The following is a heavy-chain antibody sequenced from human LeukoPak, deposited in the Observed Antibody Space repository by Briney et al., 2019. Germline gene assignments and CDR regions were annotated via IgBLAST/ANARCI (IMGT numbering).Heavy chain of an antibody. CDR1: GYTFTSYG. V-gene: IGHV1-2*02. CDR3: ARDPERGTGLGSRIDPVPPDY. D-gene: IGHD1-26*01. CDR2: INPNRGGT. J-gene: IGHJ4*02. Sequence: GASVKVSCKASGYTFTSYGISWVRQAPGQGLEWMGLINPNRGGTNYAQKFQGGVTMTRDTSISTAYMELSRLRSDDTAVDDCARDPERGTGLGSRIDPVPPDYWGQGTLVTVSS.